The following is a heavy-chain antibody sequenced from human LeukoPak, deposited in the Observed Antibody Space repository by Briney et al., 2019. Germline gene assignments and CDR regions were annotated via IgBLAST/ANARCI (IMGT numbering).Heavy chain of an antibody. CDR2: ISGSSGII. Sequence: GGSLRLSCAASGFTFNTYTMNWVRQAPGKGLEWVSCISGSSGIIDYADSVRGRFTISRDNSKNTLYLQMNSLRAEDTAVYSCARGYCTSSSCYNDYWGQGTLVTVSS. V-gene: IGHV3-48*01. CDR3: ARGYCTSSSCYNDY. D-gene: IGHD2-2*02. CDR1: GFTFNTYT. J-gene: IGHJ4*02.